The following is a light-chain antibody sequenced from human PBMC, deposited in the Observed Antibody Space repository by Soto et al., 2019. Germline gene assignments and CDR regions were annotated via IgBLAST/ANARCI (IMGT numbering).Light chain of an antibody. J-gene: IGLJ1*01. CDR3: SLKGGGHISHFV. CDR2: EVT. Sequence: QSALTQPPSASGSPGQSVTISCTGTSNDIGAYDFVSWYQQHPGKAPKLIISEVTKRPSGVPDRFSGSKSGNTASLTVSGLQAEDEADYYCSLKGGGHISHFVFGTGTKLTVL. CDR1: SNDIGAYDF. V-gene: IGLV2-8*01.